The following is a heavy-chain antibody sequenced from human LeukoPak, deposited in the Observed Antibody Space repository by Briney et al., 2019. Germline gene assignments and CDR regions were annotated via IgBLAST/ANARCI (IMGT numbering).Heavy chain of an antibody. D-gene: IGHD6-13*01. J-gene: IGHJ4*02. CDR2: IYYSGRT. CDR1: GRSISSYY. CDR3: ARHGYSTASYYFDY. V-gene: IGHV4-59*08. Sequence: SETLSLTCSLSGRSISSYYWGWIRQPPGKGLEWIGSIYYSGRTNYHPSLKSRVTISVDTSKNQFSLRLSSVTAADTAVYYCARHGYSTASYYFDYWGQGNLVTVSS.